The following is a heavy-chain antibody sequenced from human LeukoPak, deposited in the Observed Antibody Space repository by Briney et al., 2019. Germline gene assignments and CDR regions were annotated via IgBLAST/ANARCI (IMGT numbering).Heavy chain of an antibody. Sequence: PSGTLSLTCTVSGGSISNYYWSWIRQPPGKGLEWIGYIYYSGNTNYNPSLKSRVAMSMDTSKNQFSLELNSVTAADTAVYYRASLWGSGSGPPKYYFDHWGQGTPVTVSS. V-gene: IGHV4-59*08. CDR1: GGSISNYY. CDR2: IYYSGNT. CDR3: ASLWGSGSGPPKYYFDH. D-gene: IGHD5-12*01. J-gene: IGHJ4*02.